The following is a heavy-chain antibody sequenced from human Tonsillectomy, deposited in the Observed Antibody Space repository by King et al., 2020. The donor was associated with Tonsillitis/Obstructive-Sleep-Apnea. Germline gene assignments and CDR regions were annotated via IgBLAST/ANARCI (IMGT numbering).Heavy chain of an antibody. J-gene: IGHJ3*02. CDR3: ARPTYGLMGAFDI. D-gene: IGHD3-16*01. Sequence: VQLVESGGGLVKPGGSLRLSCAASGFTFSDYYMSWIRQAPGKGLEWVSYISSISSYTNYADSVKCRLTIFRDNAKNSLYLQMNSLRAEDTAVYYCARPTYGLMGAFDIWGQGTMVTVSS. V-gene: IGHV3-11*05. CDR2: ISSISSYT. CDR1: GFTFSDYY.